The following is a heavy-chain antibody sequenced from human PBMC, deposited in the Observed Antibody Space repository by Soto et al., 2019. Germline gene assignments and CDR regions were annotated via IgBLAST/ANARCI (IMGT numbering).Heavy chain of an antibody. Sequence: QVQLVQSGDEMKKPGASVKVSCKASGYIFVNYGIAWVRQAPRQGLEWMGWISPYTGNTHSASKVQGRLTMTTDTSTSTAYMDLGSLTSDDTAVYYCVMVDNYVTPTPQDVGGQGTTVTVSS. CDR2: ISPYTGNT. J-gene: IGHJ6*02. CDR1: GYIFVNYG. V-gene: IGHV1-18*01. CDR3: VMVDNYVTPTPQDV. D-gene: IGHD3-16*01.